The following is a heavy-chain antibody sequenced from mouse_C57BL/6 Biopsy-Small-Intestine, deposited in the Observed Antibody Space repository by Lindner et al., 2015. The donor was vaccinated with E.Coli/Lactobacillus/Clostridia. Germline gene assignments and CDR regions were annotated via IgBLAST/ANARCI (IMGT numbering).Heavy chain of an antibody. V-gene: IGHV14-1*01. CDR2: IDPEDGDT. J-gene: IGHJ2*01. Sequence: VQLQESGAELVRPGASVKLSCTASGFNIKDYYMHWVKQRPEQGLEWIGRIDPEDGDTEYAPKFQGKATMTADTSSNTAYLQLSSLTSEDTAVYYRTPYYYGSSRYFDYWGQGTTLTVSS. CDR3: TPYYYGSSRYFDY. CDR1: GFNIKDYY. D-gene: IGHD1-1*01.